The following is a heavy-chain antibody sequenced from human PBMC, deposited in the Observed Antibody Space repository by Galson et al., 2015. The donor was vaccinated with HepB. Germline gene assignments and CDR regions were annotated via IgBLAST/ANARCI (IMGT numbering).Heavy chain of an antibody. D-gene: IGHD1-26*01. V-gene: IGHV7-4-1*02. CDR3: ARDDLGTIVGATTLDAFDI. Sequence: SVKVSCKASGYTFTSYAMNWVRQAPGQGLEWMGWINTNTGNPTYAQGFTGRFVFSLDTSVSTAYLQISSLKAEDTAVYYCARDDLGTIVGATTLDAFDIWGQGTMVTVSS. CDR1: GYTFTSYA. CDR2: INTNTGNP. J-gene: IGHJ3*02.